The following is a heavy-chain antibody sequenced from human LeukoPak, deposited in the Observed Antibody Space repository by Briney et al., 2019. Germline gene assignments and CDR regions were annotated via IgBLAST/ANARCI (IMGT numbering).Heavy chain of an antibody. CDR2: FDPEDGET. CDR3: ASGRMTTETTYCFDP. Sequence: ASVKVSCKVSGYTLTELSMHWVRQAPGKGLEWMGGFDPEDGETIYAQKFQGRVTITADKSTNTAYMEFSSLRSEDTAVYYCASGRMTTETTYCFDPWGQGTLITVSS. V-gene: IGHV1-24*01. CDR1: GYTLTELS. J-gene: IGHJ5*02. D-gene: IGHD4-11*01.